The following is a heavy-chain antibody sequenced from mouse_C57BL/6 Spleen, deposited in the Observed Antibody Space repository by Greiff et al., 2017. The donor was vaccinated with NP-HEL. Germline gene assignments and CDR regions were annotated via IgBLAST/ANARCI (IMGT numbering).Heavy chain of an antibody. CDR1: GYTFTSYW. D-gene: IGHD2-3*01. CDR3: ARSADGLYYFDY. J-gene: IGHJ2*01. CDR2: IDPSDSYT. V-gene: IGHV1-50*01. Sequence: QVQLQQPGAELVKPGASVKLSCKASGYTFTSYWMQWVKQRPGQGLEWIGEIDPSDSYTNYNQKFKGKATLTVDTSSSTAYMQLSSLTSEDSAVYYCARSADGLYYFDYWGQGTTLTVSS.